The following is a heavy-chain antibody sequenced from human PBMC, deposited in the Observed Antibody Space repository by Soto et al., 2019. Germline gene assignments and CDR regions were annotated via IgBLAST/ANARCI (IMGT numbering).Heavy chain of an antibody. Sequence: GGFLRLSCTAPGFNFHVLGMPWGRKSPDKGLEWVATIWADGNNKYYADFVQGRFTISRDNSKNTQSLQMNNLRVEDTAVYYCARDGVGATTYFGYLDYWSQGT. CDR1: GFNFHVLG. CDR2: IWADGNNK. CDR3: ARDGVGATTYFGYLDY. J-gene: IGHJ4*02. V-gene: IGHV3-33*01. D-gene: IGHD1-26*01.